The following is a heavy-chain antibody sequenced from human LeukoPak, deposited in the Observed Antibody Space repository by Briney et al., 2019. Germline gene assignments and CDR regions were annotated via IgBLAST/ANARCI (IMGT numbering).Heavy chain of an antibody. CDR2: INPNSGGT. CDR3: ARIGYNHYFDD. V-gene: IGHV1-2*02. CDR1: GYTFTDYY. Sequence: AASVKVSCKASGYTFTDYYLHWVRQAPGQGLEWMGWINPNSGGTNYAQTFQGRVTMTRDTSITTAYLELSRLRSDDTAVYYCARIGYNHYFDDWGQGTLVTVSS. D-gene: IGHD5-24*01. J-gene: IGHJ4*02.